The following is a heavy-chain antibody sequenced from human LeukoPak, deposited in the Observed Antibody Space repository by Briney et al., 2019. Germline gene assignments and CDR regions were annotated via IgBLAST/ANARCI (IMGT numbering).Heavy chain of an antibody. CDR1: GVSISSSSYY. J-gene: IGHJ5*01. Sequence: SETLSLTCTVSGVSISSSSYYWGWIRQPPGKGLEWIGSIYYSGSTNYNPSLDGRVTISLDTSANHFSLQLNSVTAADTAVYYCVRHDGRGGATMGAFDSWGQGSQVTVSS. D-gene: IGHD5-12*01. V-gene: IGHV4-39*01. CDR3: VRHDGRGGATMGAFDS. CDR2: IYYSGST.